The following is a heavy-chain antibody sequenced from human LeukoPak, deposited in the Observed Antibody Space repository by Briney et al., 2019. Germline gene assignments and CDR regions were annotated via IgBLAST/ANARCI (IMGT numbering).Heavy chain of an antibody. CDR3: ARVPAPTYYYDSSGYYYYFDY. Sequence: TPSETLSLTCTVSGGSISSSSYYWGWLRQPPGKGLEWIGSIYYSGSTYYNPSLKSRVTISVDTSKNQFSLKLSSVTAADTAVYYCARVPAPTYYYDSSGYYYYFDYWGQGTLVTVSS. J-gene: IGHJ4*02. CDR1: GGSISSSSYY. V-gene: IGHV4-39*07. D-gene: IGHD3-22*01. CDR2: IYYSGST.